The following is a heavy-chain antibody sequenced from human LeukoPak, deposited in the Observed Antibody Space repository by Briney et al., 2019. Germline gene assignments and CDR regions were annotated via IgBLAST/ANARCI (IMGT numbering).Heavy chain of an antibody. CDR2: IYYSGST. V-gene: IGHV4-59*11. CDR1: GGSISSHY. J-gene: IGHJ6*02. Sequence: SETLSLTCTVSGGSISSHYWSWIRQPPGKGLEWIGYIYYSGSTNYNPSLKSRVTISVDTSKNQFSLKLSSVTAADTAVYYCARFRTVSGGGGMDVWGQGTTVTVSS. D-gene: IGHD2-15*01. CDR3: ARFRTVSGGGGMDV.